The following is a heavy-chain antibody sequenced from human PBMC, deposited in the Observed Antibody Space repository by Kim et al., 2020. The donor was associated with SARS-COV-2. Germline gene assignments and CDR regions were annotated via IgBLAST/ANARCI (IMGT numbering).Heavy chain of an antibody. J-gene: IGHJ5*02. CDR2: IWYDGSNK. Sequence: GGSLRLSCAASGFTFSSYGMHWVRQAPGKGLEWVAVIWYDGSNKYYADSVKGRFTISRDNSKNTLYLQMNSLRAEDTAVYYCARDPDLEQLVGWFDPWGQGTLVTVSS. V-gene: IGHV3-33*01. CDR1: GFTFSSYG. D-gene: IGHD6-6*01. CDR3: ARDPDLEQLVGWFDP.